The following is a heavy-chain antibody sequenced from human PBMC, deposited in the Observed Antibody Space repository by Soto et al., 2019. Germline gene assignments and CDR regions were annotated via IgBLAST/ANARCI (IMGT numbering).Heavy chain of an antibody. D-gene: IGHD3-9*01. V-gene: IGHV1-18*01. J-gene: IGHJ6*02. CDR2: ISAYNGNT. CDR3: ARVIVWVLTGFRDPYGMDV. Sequence: ASVKLSCKASGYTFTSYGISWVRQAPGQGLEWMGWISAYNGNTNYAQKLQGRVTMTTDTSTSTAYMELRSLRSDDTAVYYCARVIVWVLTGFRDPYGMDVWGQGTTVTVSS. CDR1: GYTFTSYG.